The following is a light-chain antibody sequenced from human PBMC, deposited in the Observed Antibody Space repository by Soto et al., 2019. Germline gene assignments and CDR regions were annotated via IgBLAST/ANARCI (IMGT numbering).Light chain of an antibody. CDR2: KDS. CDR3: YSAADGV. V-gene: IGLV3-27*01. Sequence: SYELTQPSSVSVSPGQTARITCPGDVLAKKYARWFQQKPGQAPVLVIYKDSERPSGIPERFSGSSSGTTVTLTISGAQVEDEADYYCYSAADGVFGGGTKLTVL. J-gene: IGLJ3*02. CDR1: VLAKKY.